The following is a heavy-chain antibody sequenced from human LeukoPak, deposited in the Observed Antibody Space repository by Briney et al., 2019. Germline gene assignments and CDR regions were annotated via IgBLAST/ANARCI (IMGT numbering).Heavy chain of an antibody. CDR1: GFTFSSYS. J-gene: IGHJ4*02. V-gene: IGHV3-21*01. Sequence: GGSLRLSCAASGFTFSSYSMKWVRQAPGKGLEWVSSISSSSSYIYYADSVKGRFTISRDNAKNSLYLQMNSLRAEDTAVYYCARDRTNYYDSSGYWDYWGQGTLVTVSS. D-gene: IGHD3-22*01. CDR2: ISSSSSYI. CDR3: ARDRTNYYDSSGYWDY.